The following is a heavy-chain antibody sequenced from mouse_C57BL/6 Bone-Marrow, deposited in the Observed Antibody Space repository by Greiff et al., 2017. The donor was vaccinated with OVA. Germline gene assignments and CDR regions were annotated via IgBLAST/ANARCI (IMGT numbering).Heavy chain of an antibody. Sequence: EVMLVESGEGLVKPGGSLKLSCAASGFTFSSYAMSWVRQTPEKRLEWVAYISSGGDYIYYADTVKGRFTISRDNARNTLYLQMSSLKSEDTAMYYCTREGNYYGSRDFDVWGTGTTVTVSS. CDR1: GFTFSSYA. J-gene: IGHJ1*03. CDR3: TREGNYYGSRDFDV. CDR2: ISSGGDYI. D-gene: IGHD1-1*01. V-gene: IGHV5-9-1*02.